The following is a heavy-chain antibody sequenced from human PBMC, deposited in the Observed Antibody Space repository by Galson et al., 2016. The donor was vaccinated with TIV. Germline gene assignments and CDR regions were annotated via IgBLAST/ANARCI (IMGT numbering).Heavy chain of an antibody. D-gene: IGHD1-7*01. CDR3: TRDGRGNWKYVDYFDY. CDR1: GFTFDSYT. J-gene: IGHJ4*02. Sequence: SLRLSCAASGFTFDSYTFHWVRQTPGKGLEWVAIISHDGNNKDFADSVQGRFTISRDSSKNTVFLQMNSLGLEGTAVYYCTRDGRGNWKYVDYFDYWGQGTLVTVSS. V-gene: IGHV3-30-3*01. CDR2: ISHDGNNK.